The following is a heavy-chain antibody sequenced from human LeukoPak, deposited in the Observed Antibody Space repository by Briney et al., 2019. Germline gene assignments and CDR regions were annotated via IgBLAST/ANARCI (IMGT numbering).Heavy chain of an antibody. D-gene: IGHD3-22*01. J-gene: IGHJ3*02. V-gene: IGHV3-30*02. Sequence: GGSLRLSCAASGFTFSSYGMHWVRQAPGKGLEWVAFIRYDGSNKYYADSVKGRFTISRDNSKNTLYLQMNSLRAEDTAVYYCAKDPNYYDSSGSAFDIWGQGTMVTVSS. CDR1: GFTFSSYG. CDR2: IRYDGSNK. CDR3: AKDPNYYDSSGSAFDI.